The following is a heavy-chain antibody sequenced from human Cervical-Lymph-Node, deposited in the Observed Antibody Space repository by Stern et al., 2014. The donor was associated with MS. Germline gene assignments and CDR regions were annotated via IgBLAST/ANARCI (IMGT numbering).Heavy chain of an antibody. J-gene: IGHJ4*02. V-gene: IGHV3-30-3*01. D-gene: IGHD4-11*01. CDR2: ISYDGSKK. CDR3: AREDYRNFSPHIDY. CDR1: GFSFSSHT. Sequence: VQLVESGGGVVQPGRSLRLSCAASGFSFSSHTMHWVRQAPGKGLEWVPSISYDGSKKNYADSVKGRFTISRDTSKNTLYLQMNSLRVEDTAVYYCAREDYRNFSPHIDYWGQGTLVTVSS.